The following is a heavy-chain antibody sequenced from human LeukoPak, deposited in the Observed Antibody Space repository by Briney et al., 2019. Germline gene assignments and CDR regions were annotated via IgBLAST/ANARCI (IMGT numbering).Heavy chain of an antibody. J-gene: IGHJ6*02. CDR2: INSDGSRI. Sequence: GGSLRLSCAASGFTFSSYWMHWVRQAPGKGLVWVSRINSDGSRISYADSVKGRFTISRDNAKNTLYLQMNTLRVEDTAVYYCTRDLMDYDVSTGLHHYYMDVWGQGTTVTVSS. D-gene: IGHD3-9*01. CDR3: TRDLMDYDVSTGLHHYYMDV. CDR1: GFTFSSYW. V-gene: IGHV3-74*01.